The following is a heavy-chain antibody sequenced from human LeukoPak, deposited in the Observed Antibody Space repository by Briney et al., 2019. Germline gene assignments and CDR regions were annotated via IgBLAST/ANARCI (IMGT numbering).Heavy chain of an antibody. CDR1: GFTFSSYG. J-gene: IGHJ3*02. V-gene: IGHV3-33*06. CDR3: AKGSGGDFDAFDI. CDR2: IWYDGSNK. Sequence: GGSLRLSCAASGFTFSSYGMHWVRQAPGKGLEWVAVIWYDGSNKYYADSVKGRFTISRDNSKNTLYLQMNSLRAEDTAVYYCAKGSGGDFDAFDIWGQGTMVTVSS. D-gene: IGHD2-21*02.